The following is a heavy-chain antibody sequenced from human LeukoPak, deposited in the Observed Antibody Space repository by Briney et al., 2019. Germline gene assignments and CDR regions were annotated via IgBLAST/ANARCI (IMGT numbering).Heavy chain of an antibody. CDR1: GGSFSGYY. Sequence: PSETLSLTCAVYGGSFSGYYWSWLRQPPGKGLEWIGEINHSGSTNYNPSLKSRVTISVDTSKNQFSLKLSSVTAADTAVYYCARGRWELKRRAFDIWGQGTMVTVSS. CDR3: ARGRWELKRRAFDI. D-gene: IGHD1-26*01. CDR2: INHSGST. V-gene: IGHV4-34*01. J-gene: IGHJ3*02.